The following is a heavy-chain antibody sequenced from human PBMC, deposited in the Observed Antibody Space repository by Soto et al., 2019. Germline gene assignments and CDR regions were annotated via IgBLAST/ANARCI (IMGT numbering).Heavy chain of an antibody. D-gene: IGHD5-12*01. Sequence: GGSLRLSWAASGCTFSGYAVSWVRQAPGKGLEWVSAISGSGGSTYYADSVRGRFTISRDNSKNTLYLQMNSLRAEDTAVYYCAKDVGVVATITFFPGRYFDLWGHGTLVTVSS. CDR1: GCTFSGYA. CDR3: AKDVGVVATITFFPGRYFDL. V-gene: IGHV3-23*01. CDR2: ISGSGGST. J-gene: IGHJ2*01.